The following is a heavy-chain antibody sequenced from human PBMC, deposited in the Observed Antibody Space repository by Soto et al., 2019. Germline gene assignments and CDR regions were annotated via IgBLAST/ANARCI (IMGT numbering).Heavy chain of an antibody. J-gene: IGHJ4*02. D-gene: IGHD3-10*01. Sequence: QVQMVQSGAEVKKPGASVKVSCKASGYTFTSYGVSWVRQAPGQGFEWMGWISAYNGNIDYAQKFQGRVTLTTDTATGTTDMEQGSLRSDDTAVYYWARAGGPGSYAEFDYWGQGTLVTVSS. CDR3: ARAGGPGSYAEFDY. V-gene: IGHV1-18*01. CDR1: GYTFTSYG. CDR2: ISAYNGNI.